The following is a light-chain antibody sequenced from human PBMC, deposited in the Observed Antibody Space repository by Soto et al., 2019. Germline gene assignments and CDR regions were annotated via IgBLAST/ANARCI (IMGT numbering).Light chain of an antibody. CDR1: QSISSS. CDR2: DAS. Sequence: EIVMTQSPVTLSVSPGERATLSCRASQSISSSLAWFQQKAGQPPRLLIFDASNRANGVPARFSGSGSGTEFTLTVSSPQSEDFAVYYCLQYNNWPRTFGHGTKVEIK. J-gene: IGKJ1*01. CDR3: LQYNNWPRT. V-gene: IGKV3-15*01.